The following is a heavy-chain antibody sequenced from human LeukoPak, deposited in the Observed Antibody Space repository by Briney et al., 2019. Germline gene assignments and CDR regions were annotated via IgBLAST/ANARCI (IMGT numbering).Heavy chain of an antibody. CDR2: ISYGGNNT. Sequence: PGVSVRLSCAASGFTFSVYAMNWVRQAPGKGLEWVSGISYGGNNTYYADSVKGRFTISRDNPRNTLNLALNSLRAEDTAVYYCAKDPHPYGDSVGGYHFDYWGQGTVVTVSS. CDR3: AKDPHPYGDSVGGYHFDY. J-gene: IGHJ4*02. CDR1: GFTFSVYA. V-gene: IGHV3-23*01. D-gene: IGHD4-17*01.